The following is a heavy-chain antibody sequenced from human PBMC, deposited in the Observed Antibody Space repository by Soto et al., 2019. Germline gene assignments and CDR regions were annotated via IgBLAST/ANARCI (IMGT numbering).Heavy chain of an antibody. V-gene: IGHV4-39*01. D-gene: IGHD3-9*01. Sequence: KASETLSLTCTVSGGSISSSSYYWGWIRQPPGKGLEWIGSIYYSGSTYYNPSLKSRVTISVDTSKNQISLKLSSVTAADTAVYYCASLAGTYYDILTGYSNWYFDLWGRGTLVTVS. J-gene: IGHJ2*01. CDR2: IYYSGST. CDR3: ASLAGTYYDILTGYSNWYFDL. CDR1: GGSISSSSYY.